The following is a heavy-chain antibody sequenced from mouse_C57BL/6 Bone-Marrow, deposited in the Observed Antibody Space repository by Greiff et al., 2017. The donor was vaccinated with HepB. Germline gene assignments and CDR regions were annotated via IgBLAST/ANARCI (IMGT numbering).Heavy chain of an antibody. Sequence: EVKLVESGGGLVQPGGSLKLSCAASGFTFSDYNMYWVRQTPEKRLEWVAYISNGGGSTYYPDTVKGRFTISRDNAKNTLYLQLSRLKSEDTDMYYCARHNYVRDYAMDYWGQGTSVTVSS. V-gene: IGHV5-12*01. CDR2: ISNGGGST. J-gene: IGHJ4*01. CDR1: GFTFSDYN. CDR3: ARHNYVRDYAMDY. D-gene: IGHD2-1*01.